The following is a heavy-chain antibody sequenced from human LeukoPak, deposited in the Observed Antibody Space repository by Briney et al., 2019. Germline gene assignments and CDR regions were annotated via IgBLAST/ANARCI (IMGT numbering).Heavy chain of an antibody. CDR2: IDPSDSYT. CDR3: ARHRGPWTDYYYYGMDV. D-gene: IGHD3/OR15-3a*01. J-gene: IGHJ6*02. V-gene: IGHV5-10-1*01. CDR1: GYSFTSYW. Sequence: GESLKISCKGSGYSFTSYWISWVRQMPGEGLEWMGRIDPSDSYTNYSPSFQGHVTISADKSISTAYLQWSSLKASDTAMYYCARHRGPWTDYYYYGMDVWGQGTTVTVSS.